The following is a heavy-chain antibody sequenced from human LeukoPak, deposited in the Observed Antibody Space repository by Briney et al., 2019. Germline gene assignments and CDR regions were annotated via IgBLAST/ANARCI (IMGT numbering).Heavy chain of an antibody. Sequence: GGSLRLSCAASGLTFNNYAMNWVRQAPGKGLEWVSIISDSGGHTYYADSVKGRFTISRDNSKDTVSLQMNSLRAENTAVYYCAKQGGSGKNFYFDYWGQGTLVTVSS. V-gene: IGHV3-23*01. CDR1: GLTFNNYA. CDR2: ISDSGGHT. J-gene: IGHJ4*02. D-gene: IGHD3-10*01. CDR3: AKQGGSGKNFYFDY.